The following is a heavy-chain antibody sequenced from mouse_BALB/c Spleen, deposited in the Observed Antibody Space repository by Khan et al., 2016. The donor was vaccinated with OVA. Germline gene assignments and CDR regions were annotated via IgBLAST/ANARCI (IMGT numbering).Heavy chain of an antibody. CDR3: ARRAWDYVKYLYYFDY. D-gene: IGHD2-1*01. CDR1: GFSLSTSGMG. Sequence: QVTLKESGPGILQPSQTLSLTCSFSGFSLSTSGMGVTWIRQPSRKGLEWLAHIYWDDDKRYNPSLKSRLTISKDTSRNQVFLKITSVDTADTATYYCARRAWDYVKYLYYFDYWGQGTTLTVSS. V-gene: IGHV8-12*01. CDR2: IYWDDDK. J-gene: IGHJ2*01.